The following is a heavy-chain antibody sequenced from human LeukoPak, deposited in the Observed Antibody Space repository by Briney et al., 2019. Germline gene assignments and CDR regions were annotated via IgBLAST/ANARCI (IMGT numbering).Heavy chain of an antibody. CDR3: AKDSQSPNTPRYSSGWYPDY. CDR2: IRYDGSNK. Sequence: EGSLRLSCAASGFTFSSYGMHWVRQAPGKGLEWVAFIRYDGSNKYYADSVKGRFTISRDNSKNTLYLQMNSLRAEDTAVYYCAKDSQSPNTPRYSSGWYPDYWGQGTLVTVSS. J-gene: IGHJ4*02. D-gene: IGHD6-19*01. V-gene: IGHV3-30*02. CDR1: GFTFSSYG.